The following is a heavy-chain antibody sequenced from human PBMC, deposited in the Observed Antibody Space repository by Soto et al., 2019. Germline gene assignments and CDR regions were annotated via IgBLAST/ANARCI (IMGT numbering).Heavy chain of an antibody. CDR3: AKETIAVAGPNFFDF. CDR2: IGNDGAAR. CDR1: GFNFGGYG. D-gene: IGHD6-19*01. Sequence: GGSLRLSCVGSGFNFGGYGMHWVRHTPGKGLEWVAVIGNDGAARFYGDSVKGRFSISRDNSRSTFYLQMNSLRPEDTAMYYCAKETIAVAGPNFFDFWGQGTQVTVSS. J-gene: IGHJ4*02. V-gene: IGHV3-30*18.